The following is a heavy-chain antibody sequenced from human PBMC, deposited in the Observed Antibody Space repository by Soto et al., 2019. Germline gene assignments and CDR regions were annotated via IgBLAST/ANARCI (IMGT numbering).Heavy chain of an antibody. CDR2: IWYDGSNK. V-gene: IGHV3-33*01. CDR3: ARAVDSSGWYEYPSGY. J-gene: IGHJ4*02. D-gene: IGHD6-19*01. Sequence: QVQLVESGGGVVQPGRSLRLSCAASGFTFSSYGMHWVRQAPGKGLEWVAVIWYDGSNKYYADSVKGRFTISRDNSKNTLYLQMSRQRAEDTAEYYCARAVDSSGWYEYPSGYWGQGTLVTVSS. CDR1: GFTFSSYG.